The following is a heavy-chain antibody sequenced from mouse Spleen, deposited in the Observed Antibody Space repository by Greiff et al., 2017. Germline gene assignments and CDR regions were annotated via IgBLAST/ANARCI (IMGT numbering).Heavy chain of an antibody. CDR2: ISSGGSYT. V-gene: IGHV5-6*01. D-gene: IGHD1-1*01. J-gene: IGHJ1*03. CDR3: ARHTFYDWYFDV. Sequence: EVKLVESGGDLVKPGGSLKLSCAASGFTFSSYGMSWVRQTPDKRLEWVATISSGGSYTYYPDSVKGRFTISRDNAKNTLYLQMSSLKSEDTAMYYCARHTFYDWYFDVWGTGTTVTVSS. CDR1: GFTFSSYG.